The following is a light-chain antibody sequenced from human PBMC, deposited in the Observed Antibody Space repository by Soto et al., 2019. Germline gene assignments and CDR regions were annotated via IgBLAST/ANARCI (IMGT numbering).Light chain of an antibody. Sequence: EIVLTQSPGTLSLSPGERATLSCRASGTVGSTSLAWYQQRPGQAPRLLIYGASRRATGIPDSFSGRGSGTDFTLAISRLEPEDLAVSYCQQYGASSWMFGQGTKE. CDR3: QQYGASSWM. CDR1: GTVGSTS. CDR2: GAS. J-gene: IGKJ1*01. V-gene: IGKV3-20*01.